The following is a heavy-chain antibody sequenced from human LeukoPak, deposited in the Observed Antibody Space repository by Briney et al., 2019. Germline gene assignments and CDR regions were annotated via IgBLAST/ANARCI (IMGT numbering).Heavy chain of an antibody. J-gene: IGHJ5*02. CDR3: ARLRYFDWLSQSGGFDP. V-gene: IGHV4-59*08. CDR2: IYYSGST. CDR1: GGSISSYY. D-gene: IGHD3-9*01. Sequence: SETLSLTCTVSGGSISSYYWSWIRQPPGKGLEWIGYIYYSGSTNYNPSLKSRVTISVDTSKYQFSLTLSSVTAADTAVYYCARLRYFDWLSQSGGFDPWGQGTLVTVSS.